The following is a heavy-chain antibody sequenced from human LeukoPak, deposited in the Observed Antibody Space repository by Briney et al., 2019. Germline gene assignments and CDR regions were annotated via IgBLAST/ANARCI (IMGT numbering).Heavy chain of an antibody. V-gene: IGHV4-61*08. J-gene: IGHJ4*02. CDR3: ARNVGYYDILTGYYKSGAIDY. CDR1: GGSISSGGYS. D-gene: IGHD3-9*01. CDR2: IYYSGST. Sequence: SETLSLTCAVSGGSISSGGYSWSWIRQPPGKGLEWIGYIYYSGSTNYNPSLKSRVTISVDTSKNQFSLKLSSVTAADTAVYYCARNVGYYDILTGYYKSGAIDYWGQGTLVTVSS.